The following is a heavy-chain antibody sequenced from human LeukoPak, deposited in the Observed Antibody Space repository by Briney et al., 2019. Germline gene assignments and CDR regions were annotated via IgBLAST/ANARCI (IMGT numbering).Heavy chain of an antibody. D-gene: IGHD1-20*01. Sequence: GGSLRLSCAASGFTLSSCAMHWVRQAPGKGLEGVGVISYDGSNKYYADSVKGRFTISRDNSKNTLYLQMNSQGAEDTAVYYCARDWYNWGPPYFDYWGQGTLVTVSS. CDR3: ARDWYNWGPPYFDY. V-gene: IGHV3-30*04. CDR1: GFTLSSCA. CDR2: ISYDGSNK. J-gene: IGHJ4*02.